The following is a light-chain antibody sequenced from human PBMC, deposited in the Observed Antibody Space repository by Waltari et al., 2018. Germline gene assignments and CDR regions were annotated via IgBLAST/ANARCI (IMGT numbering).Light chain of an antibody. CDR1: SNDIGDYNY. CDR2: DFT. V-gene: IGLV2-14*03. Sequence: QSALTQPASVSGSPGQSITISCTGTSNDIGDYNYVSWYQHQSGKAPKLIIYDFTDRPSGVSNRFSGSKSGNTASLTIAGLQADDEADYYCTSFSTISTSLFGGGTKVTVL. CDR3: TSFSTISTSL. J-gene: IGLJ3*02.